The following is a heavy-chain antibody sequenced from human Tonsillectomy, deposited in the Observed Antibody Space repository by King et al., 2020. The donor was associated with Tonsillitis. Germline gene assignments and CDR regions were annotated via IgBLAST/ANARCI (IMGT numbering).Heavy chain of an antibody. D-gene: IGHD2-2*01. CDR2: ISYDGSNK. V-gene: IGHV3-30*03. J-gene: IGHJ4*02. CDR3: ATITQTPTKDIVVVPAAMRGGDYFDY. Sequence: VQLVESGGGVVQPGRSLRLSCAASGFTFSSYGMHWVRQAPGKGLEWVAVISYDGSNKYYADSVKGRFTISRDNSKNTLYLQMNSLRAEDTAVYYCATITQTPTKDIVVVPAAMRGGDYFDYWGQGTLVTVSS. CDR1: GFTFSSYG.